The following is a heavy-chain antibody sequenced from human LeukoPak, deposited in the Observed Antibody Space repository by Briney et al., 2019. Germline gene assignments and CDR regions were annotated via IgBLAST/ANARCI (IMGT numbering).Heavy chain of an antibody. CDR2: IYHSGST. Sequence: SKTLSLTCAVSGGSISSSNWWSWVRQPPGKGLEWIGEIYHSGSTNYNPSLKSRVTISVDKSKNQFSLKLSSVTAADTAVYYCARDRVGAMPYFDYWGQGTLVTVSS. CDR1: GGSISSSNW. D-gene: IGHD2-2*01. CDR3: ARDRVGAMPYFDY. J-gene: IGHJ4*02. V-gene: IGHV4-4*02.